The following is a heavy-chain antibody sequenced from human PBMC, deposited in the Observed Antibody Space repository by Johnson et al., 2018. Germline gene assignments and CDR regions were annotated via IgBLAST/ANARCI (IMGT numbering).Heavy chain of an antibody. CDR3: AKAKQRYYYYGMDV. J-gene: IGHJ6*02. Sequence: VQLVESGGGLVQXGGSLRLXCAASGFTFSSYAMSWVRQAPGKGLEWVSAISGSGGSTYYADSVKGRFTISRDNSKNTLYLQMNSLRAEDTAVYYCAKAKQRYYYYGMDVWGQGTTVTVSS. CDR1: GFTFSSYA. CDR2: ISGSGGST. V-gene: IGHV3-23*04. D-gene: IGHD1/OR15-1a*01.